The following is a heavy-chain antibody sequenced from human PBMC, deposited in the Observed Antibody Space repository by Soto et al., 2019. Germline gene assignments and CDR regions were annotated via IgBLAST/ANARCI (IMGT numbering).Heavy chain of an antibody. CDR2: ISYDGSNK. V-gene: IGHV3-30*18. Sequence: GGSLRLSCAACGFTFSSYGMHWVRQAPGKGLEWVAVISYDGSNKYYADSVKGRFTISRDNSKNTLYLQMNSLRAEDTAVYYCAKDSCSSTSCYESGNDYWGQGTLVTVSS. CDR1: GFTFSSYG. D-gene: IGHD2-2*01. J-gene: IGHJ4*02. CDR3: AKDSCSSTSCYESGNDY.